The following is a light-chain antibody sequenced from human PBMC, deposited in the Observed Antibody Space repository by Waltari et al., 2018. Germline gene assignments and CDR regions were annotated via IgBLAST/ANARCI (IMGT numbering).Light chain of an antibody. J-gene: IGLJ2*01. Sequence: QSALTQPASVSGSPGQSITISCTGTSSDVGTYNLFSWYQQHPGKPPKLMIFDVLNRPSGVSSRFSGSKSGNTASLTISGLQAEDEADYYCSSYSSTNTPVLFGGGTKLTVL. CDR3: SSYSSTNTPVL. CDR1: SSDVGTYNL. V-gene: IGLV2-14*02. CDR2: DVL.